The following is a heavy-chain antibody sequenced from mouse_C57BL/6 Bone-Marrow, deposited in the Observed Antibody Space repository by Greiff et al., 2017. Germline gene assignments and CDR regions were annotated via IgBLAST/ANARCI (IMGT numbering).Heavy chain of an antibody. V-gene: IGHV1-78*01. J-gene: IGHJ1*03. Sequence: QVQLKESETELEKPRNSVKITCKVSGYTFTDHNIHWMKQRPEQGLEWIGYIYPRDGSTKYNEKFKGKATLTADKSSSTAYMQLNSLTSEDSAVYFCARRVGNSPRYFDVWGTGTTVTVSS. CDR3: ARRVGNSPRYFDV. CDR2: IYPRDGST. CDR1: GYTFTDHN.